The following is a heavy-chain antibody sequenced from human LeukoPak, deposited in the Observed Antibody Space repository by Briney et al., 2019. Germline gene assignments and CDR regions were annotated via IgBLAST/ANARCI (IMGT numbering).Heavy chain of an antibody. J-gene: IGHJ4*02. D-gene: IGHD5-18*01. CDR1: GFTFSSYS. V-gene: IGHV3-21*01. Sequence: GGSLRLSCAASGFTFSSYSMNWVRQAPGKGLEWVSSISSSSSYIYYADSVKGRFTISRDNAKNSLYLQMNSLRAEDTAVYYCARRIVRGYSYGYEVSLDYWGQGTLVTVSS. CDR2: ISSSSSYI. CDR3: ARRIVRGYSYGYEVSLDY.